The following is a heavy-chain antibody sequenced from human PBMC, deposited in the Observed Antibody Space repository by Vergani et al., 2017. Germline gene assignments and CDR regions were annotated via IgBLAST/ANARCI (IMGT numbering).Heavy chain of an antibody. V-gene: IGHV4-34*01. Sequence: QVQLQQWGAGLLKPSETLSLTCAVYGGSFSGYYWSWIRQPPGKGLEWIGEINHSGSTNYNPSLKSRVTISVDTSKNQFSLKLSSVTAADTAVYYCARRRERRHSYGYVSYYYDGMDVWGQGTTVTVSS. CDR1: GGSFSGYY. J-gene: IGHJ6*02. CDR3: ARRRERRHSYGYVSYYYDGMDV. CDR2: INHSGST. D-gene: IGHD5-18*01.